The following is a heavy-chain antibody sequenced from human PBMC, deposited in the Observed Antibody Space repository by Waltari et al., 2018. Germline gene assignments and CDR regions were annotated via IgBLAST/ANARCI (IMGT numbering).Heavy chain of an antibody. Sequence: EVQLVESGGGLVQPGGSLRLSCAASGFTVSSNYMSWVRQAPGKGLEWVSVIYSGGSTYYADSGKCRFTISRDNSKNTLYLQMNSLRAEDTAVYYCARETSGSYYNYYGMDVWGQGTTVTVSS. V-gene: IGHV3-66*01. CDR1: GFTVSSNY. CDR2: IYSGGST. J-gene: IGHJ6*02. D-gene: IGHD1-26*01. CDR3: ARETSGSYYNYYGMDV.